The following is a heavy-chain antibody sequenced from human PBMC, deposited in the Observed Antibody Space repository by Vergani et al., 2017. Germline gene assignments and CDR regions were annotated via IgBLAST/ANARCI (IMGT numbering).Heavy chain of an antibody. J-gene: IGHJ5*01. Sequence: EVQLVESGGGSVQSGGSLRLSCVASGFSFNTYWMHWVRQVPGQVLMWVARIDEYGNRATYGDFETGRFTISRDNAKNTVFLQMNNLRADDAGVYYCVRTEYCTGIACNTRFDSWGQGALVTVSS. V-gene: IGHV3-74*03. D-gene: IGHD2-8*02. CDR2: IDEYGNRA. CDR3: VRTEYCTGIACNTRFDS. CDR1: GFSFNTYW.